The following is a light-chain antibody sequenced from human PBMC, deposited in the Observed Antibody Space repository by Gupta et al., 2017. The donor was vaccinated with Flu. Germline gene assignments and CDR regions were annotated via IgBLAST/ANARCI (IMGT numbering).Light chain of an antibody. CDR2: EVS. V-gene: IGLV2-14*01. J-gene: IGLJ3*02. CDR3: SSYTSRSTLV. Sequence: SALTQPASVSGSPGQSITISCTGTSSDVGGYNYVSWYQQHPGKAPKLMIYEVSNRPSGVSNRFSGSKSGNTASLTISGRQAEDEADYYCSSYTSRSTLVFGGGTKLTVL. CDR1: SSDVGGYNY.